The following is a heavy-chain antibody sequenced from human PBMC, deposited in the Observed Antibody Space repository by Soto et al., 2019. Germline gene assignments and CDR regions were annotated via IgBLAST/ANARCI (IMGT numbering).Heavy chain of an antibody. V-gene: IGHV3-33*01. CDR2: IWYDGSNK. CDR3: ARDSGYPTVSSGGSCYDY. Sequence: LRLSCAASGFTFSSYGMHWVRQAPGKGLEWVAVIWYDGSNKYYADSVKGRFTISRDNSKNTLYLQMNSLRAEDTAVYYCARDSGYPTVSSGGSCYDYWGQGTLVTVSS. D-gene: IGHD2-15*01. CDR1: GFTFSSYG. J-gene: IGHJ4*02.